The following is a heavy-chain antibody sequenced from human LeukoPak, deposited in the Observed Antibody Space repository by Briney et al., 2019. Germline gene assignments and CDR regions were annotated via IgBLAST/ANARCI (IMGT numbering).Heavy chain of an antibody. CDR3: AKKQLWRPFDY. Sequence: GRSLRLSCAASGFTFDDYAMHWVRQAPGKGLEWVSGISWNSGSIGYADSVKGRFTISRDNSKNTLYLQMNSLRAEDTAVYYCAKKQLWRPFDYWGQGTLVTVSS. CDR1: GFTFDDYA. V-gene: IGHV3-9*01. CDR2: ISWNSGSI. J-gene: IGHJ4*01. D-gene: IGHD5-18*01.